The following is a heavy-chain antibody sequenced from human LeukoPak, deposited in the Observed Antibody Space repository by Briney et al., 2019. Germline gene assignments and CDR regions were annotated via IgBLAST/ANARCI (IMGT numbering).Heavy chain of an antibody. CDR3: ARHGAGGDDCRYFDY. CDR1: GGSFSGYY. Sequence: PSETLSLTCAVYGGSFSGYYWSWIRQPPGQGLEWIGEINHSGSPNYNPSLKSRVTISVDTSKNQFSLKLSSVTAADTTVYYCARHGAGGDDCRYFDYWGQGTLVTVSS. CDR2: INHSGSP. J-gene: IGHJ4*02. D-gene: IGHD2-21*01. V-gene: IGHV4-34*01.